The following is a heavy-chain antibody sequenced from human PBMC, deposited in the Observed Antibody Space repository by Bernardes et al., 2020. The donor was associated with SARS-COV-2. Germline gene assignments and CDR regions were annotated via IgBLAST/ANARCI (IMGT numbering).Heavy chain of an antibody. J-gene: IGHJ4*02. CDR3: VKRRAIFELWAGNFDY. CDR1: GFTFHNYG. V-gene: IGHV3-30*18. D-gene: IGHD5-18*01. Sequence: GGSLIPSCAASGFTFHNYGMHWVRQAPGKGLEWVAFISYEGSKKYYLDSLKGRFTISRDSSKNTLYLQMNSLRDDDTAVYYCVKRRAIFELWAGNFDYWGQGTLVNVSS. CDR2: ISYEGSKK.